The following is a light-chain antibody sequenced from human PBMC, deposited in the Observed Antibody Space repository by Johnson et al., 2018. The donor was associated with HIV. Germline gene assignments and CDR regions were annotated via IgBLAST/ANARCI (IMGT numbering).Light chain of an antibody. CDR2: ENN. CDR1: SSNIGNNY. Sequence: VLTQPPSVSAAPGQKVTISCSGSSSNIGNNYVSWYQQLPGTAPKLLIYENNKRPSGIPDRFSGSKSGTSATLGITGLQTGDEADYYCGTWDSSLSAGYVFGTGPKVTGL. J-gene: IGLJ1*01. V-gene: IGLV1-51*02. CDR3: GTWDSSLSAGYV.